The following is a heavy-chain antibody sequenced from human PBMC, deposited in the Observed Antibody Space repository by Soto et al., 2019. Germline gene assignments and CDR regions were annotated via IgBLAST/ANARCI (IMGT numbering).Heavy chain of an antibody. D-gene: IGHD2-21*01. J-gene: IGHJ4*02. CDR1: GFSLSDFY. Sequence: QVQLVESGGGVVQPGRSLRLSCAGSGFSLSDFYMSWIRQAPGKGLEWVSYISINSNYREYADSVKGRHTISRDNAKNSLYLQMNSLRGEDTAVYYCVRGGGGGQFDYWGQGTLVSVSS. CDR2: ISINSNYR. CDR3: VRGGGGGQFDY. V-gene: IGHV3-11*06.